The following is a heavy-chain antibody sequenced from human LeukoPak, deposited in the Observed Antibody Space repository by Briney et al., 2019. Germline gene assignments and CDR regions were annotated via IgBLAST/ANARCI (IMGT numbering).Heavy chain of an antibody. V-gene: IGHV3-30*18. CDR1: GFTFSSYG. CDR3: AKDRGDPVWYFDY. D-gene: IGHD2-8*01. CDR2: ISYDGSNK. J-gene: IGHJ4*02. Sequence: GRSLSLSCAASGFTFSSYGMHWVRQAPGKGLEWVAVISYDGSNKYYADSVKGRFTISRDNSKNTLYLQMNSLRAEDTAVYYCAKDRGDPVWYFDYWGQGTLVTVSS.